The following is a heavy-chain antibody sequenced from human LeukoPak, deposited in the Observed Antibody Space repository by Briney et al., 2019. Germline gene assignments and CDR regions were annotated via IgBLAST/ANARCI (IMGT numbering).Heavy chain of an antibody. J-gene: IGHJ4*02. CDR2: IYYSGST. CDR3: ARGHYYDSSGYYCDY. Sequence: SETLSLTCTVSGGSISSYYWSWIRQPPGKGLEWIGYIYYSGSTNYNPSLKSRVTISVDTSKNQFSLKLSSVTAADTAVCYCARGHYYDSSGYYCDYWGQGTLVTVSS. CDR1: GGSISSYY. V-gene: IGHV4-59*12. D-gene: IGHD3-22*01.